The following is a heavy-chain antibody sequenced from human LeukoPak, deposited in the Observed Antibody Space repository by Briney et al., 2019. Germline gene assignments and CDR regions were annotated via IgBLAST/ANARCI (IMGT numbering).Heavy chain of an antibody. V-gene: IGHV3-48*03. CDR3: ARESTTSRYFDY. CDR1: GFTFSTYE. CDR2: ISSSASTI. D-gene: IGHD2-2*01. J-gene: IGHJ4*01. Sequence: GGSLRLSCAASGFTFSTYEMNWVRQAPGKGLEWVSYISSSASTIYYADSVKGRFTISRDNAKNSLYLQMTSLRAEDTAVYYCARESTTSRYFDYWGHGTLVTVSS.